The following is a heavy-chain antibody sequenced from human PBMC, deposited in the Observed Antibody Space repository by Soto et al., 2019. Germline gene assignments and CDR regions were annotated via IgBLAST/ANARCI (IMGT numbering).Heavy chain of an antibody. CDR3: ARETFDYDDYGYYYYYMDV. D-gene: IGHD4-17*01. V-gene: IGHV4-59*01. Sequence: SETLSLTCTVSGGSISSYYWSWIRQPPGKGLEWIGYIYYSGSTNYNPSLKSRVTISVDTSKNQFSLKLSSVTAADTAVYYCARETFDYDDYGYYYYYMDVWDKGTTVTVS. CDR2: IYYSGST. J-gene: IGHJ6*03. CDR1: GGSISSYY.